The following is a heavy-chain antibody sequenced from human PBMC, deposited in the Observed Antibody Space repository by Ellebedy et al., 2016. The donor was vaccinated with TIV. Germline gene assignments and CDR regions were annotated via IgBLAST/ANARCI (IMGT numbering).Heavy chain of an antibody. V-gene: IGHV1-69*13. CDR3: TREDSSNWGRTFGMDV. J-gene: IGHJ6*02. CDR2: IIPIFDTP. CDR1: GGTFSTSA. Sequence: ASVKVSCKASGGTFSTSAISWVRQAPGQGLEWMGLIIPIFDTPTYAQRLQGRVTITADESTSTAYLELHRLRSEDTATYFCTREDSSNWGRTFGMDVWGQGTTVYVSS. D-gene: IGHD6-13*01.